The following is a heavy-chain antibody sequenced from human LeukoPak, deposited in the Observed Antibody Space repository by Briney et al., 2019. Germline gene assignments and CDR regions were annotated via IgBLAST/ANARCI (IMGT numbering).Heavy chain of an antibody. J-gene: IGHJ6*03. V-gene: IGHV2-5*02. CDR2: IYWDDGK. D-gene: IGHD1-26*01. CDR1: GFSLSTSGVG. CDR3: AHTSWVGATSYYYYMDV. Sequence: SGPTLVKPTQTLTLTCTFSGFSLSTSGVGVGWIRQPPGKALEWLALIYWDDGKRYSPSLKSRLTITKDTSKNQVVLTMTNMDPVDTATYYCAHTSWVGATSYYYYMDVWGKGTTVTVSS.